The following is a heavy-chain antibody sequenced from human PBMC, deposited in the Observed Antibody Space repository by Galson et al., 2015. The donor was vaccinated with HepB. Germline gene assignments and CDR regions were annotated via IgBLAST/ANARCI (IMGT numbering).Heavy chain of an antibody. CDR1: AFIFSTYS. V-gene: IGHV3-48*04. J-gene: IGHJ4*02. CDR2: ISSSSTTI. CDR3: ARDPPLGTPFDF. Sequence: SLRLSCAASAFIFSTYSMNWVRQAPGKGLEWVSYISSSSTTIYYAGSVKGRFSISRDNAKNSLYLQINNLGIEDTAVYFCARDPPLGTPFDFWGQGTVVTVSS. D-gene: IGHD7-27*01.